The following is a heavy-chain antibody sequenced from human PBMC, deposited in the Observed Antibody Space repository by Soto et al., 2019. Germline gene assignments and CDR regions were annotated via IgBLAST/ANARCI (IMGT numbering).Heavy chain of an antibody. CDR1: GSSINSSGYY. V-gene: IGHV4-39*01. J-gene: IGHJ4*02. CDR2: MFYGVST. CDR3: ARLPSRHLVDY. Sequence: SETLSLTCTVSGSSINSSGYYWGWIRQPPGKGLEWIGSMFYGVSTYYNPSLKSRVTVSVDTSKNQFSLNLRSVTAADTAVYYCARLPSRHLVDYWGQGTLVTVS. D-gene: IGHD3-3*02.